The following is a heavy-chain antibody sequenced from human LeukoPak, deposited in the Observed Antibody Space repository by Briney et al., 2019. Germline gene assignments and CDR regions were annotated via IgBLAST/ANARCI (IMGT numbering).Heavy chain of an antibody. V-gene: IGHV4-4*07. J-gene: IGHJ3*02. CDR3: ARAQGIQYYDILAGDYNGRDAFDI. CDR2: IYTNGST. Sequence: PSETLSLTCTVSGGSISRYYWSWIRQPAGKGLEWLGRIYTNGSTNYNPALKSRVTMSVDTSKNQFSLKLSSVTAADTAVYYCARAQGIQYYDILAGDYNGRDAFDIWGQGTMVTVSS. D-gene: IGHD3-9*01. CDR1: GGSISRYY.